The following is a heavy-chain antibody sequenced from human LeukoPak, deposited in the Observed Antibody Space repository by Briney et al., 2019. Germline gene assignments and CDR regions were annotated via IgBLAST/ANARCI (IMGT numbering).Heavy chain of an antibody. Sequence: TGGSLRLSCAASGFTFSSSAMSWVRQAPGKGLEWVSIIYSGGDTYYGNSVRGRFTISRDNSKNTLYLQMESLRVEDTAVYFCARDKRQWLGPNYYNYYGMDVWGQGTTVTVSS. CDR1: GFTFSSSA. CDR3: ARDKRQWLGPNYYNYYGMDV. V-gene: IGHV3-23*03. CDR2: IYSGGDT. D-gene: IGHD6-19*01. J-gene: IGHJ6*02.